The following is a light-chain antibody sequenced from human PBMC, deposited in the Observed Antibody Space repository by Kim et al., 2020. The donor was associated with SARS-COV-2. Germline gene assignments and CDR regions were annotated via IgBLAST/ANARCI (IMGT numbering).Light chain of an antibody. CDR3: QKYDNAPWT. Sequence: ASVGDRVTITCRVGKDIRNYLAWYQPKPGKVPKVLISAASALQSGVPSRFSGSRSGTDFTLTISSLQPEDVATYYCQKYDNAPWTFGQGTKVDIK. J-gene: IGKJ1*01. CDR2: AAS. V-gene: IGKV1-27*01. CDR1: KDIRNY.